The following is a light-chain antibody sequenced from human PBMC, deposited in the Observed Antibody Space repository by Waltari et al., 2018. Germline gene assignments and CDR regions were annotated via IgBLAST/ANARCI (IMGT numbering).Light chain of an antibody. CDR1: ALPQQN. Sequence: SYELTQPPSVAVSPGQTARIPCPGDALPQQNASWSQQKAGQAPGQVMSKDSERPSGIPERFSGSTSGTTVTLIISGVQAEDEADYYCQSTDINGLYVVFGAGTKLTVL. J-gene: IGLJ2*01. V-gene: IGLV3-25*03. CDR2: KDS. CDR3: QSTDINGLYVV.